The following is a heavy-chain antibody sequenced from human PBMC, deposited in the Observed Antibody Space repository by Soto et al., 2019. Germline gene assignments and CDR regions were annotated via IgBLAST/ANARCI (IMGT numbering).Heavy chain of an antibody. J-gene: IGHJ4*02. CDR3: ARRV. V-gene: IGHV3-23*01. CDR2: ISAGGDRT. CDR1: GFTFSHYP. Sequence: EVQVSESGGGLVQPGGSLRLSCATSGFTFSHYPMNWVRQAPGKGLEWVSGISAGGDRTYYADSVKGRFTIFRDKSKNSVSLQMNGLRVADTAVYYCARRVWGQGTLVNVS.